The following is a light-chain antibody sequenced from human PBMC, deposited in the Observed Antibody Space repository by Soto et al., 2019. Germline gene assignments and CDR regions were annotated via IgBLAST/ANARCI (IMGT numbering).Light chain of an antibody. V-gene: IGKV1-27*01. CDR3: IKYKRAPQT. CDR1: QGMSNY. CDR2: AVS. Sequence: DIQMTQSPSSLSASVGDRVTITCRASQGMSNYLAWYQQKPGKVPNLLIYAVSTLHSGVPSRFSGSGSGTNFTLTISSLQPEDVGNYYCIKYKRAPQTFGQGTKVEIK. J-gene: IGKJ1*01.